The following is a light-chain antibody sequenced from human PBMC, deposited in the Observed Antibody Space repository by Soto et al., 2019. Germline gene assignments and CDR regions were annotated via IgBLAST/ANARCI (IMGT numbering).Light chain of an antibody. V-gene: IGKV1-5*01. CDR1: QSISSW. CDR2: DAS. CDR3: QHYGTSII. Sequence: DIQMTQSPSTLSASVGDRVTITCRASQSISSWLAWYQQKPGKAPKLLIYDASSLESGVPSRFSGSGSGTEFTLIINRLEPEDFALYYCQHYGTSIIFGQGTRLEIK. J-gene: IGKJ5*01.